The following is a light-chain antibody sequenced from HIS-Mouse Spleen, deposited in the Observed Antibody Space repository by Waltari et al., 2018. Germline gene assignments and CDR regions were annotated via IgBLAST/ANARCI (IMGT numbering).Light chain of an antibody. CDR1: ALPTQY. Sequence: SYELTQPPSVSVSPEQTASITCSGDALPTQYAYWYQQKPGQAPVLVIYKDSGRPSGIPERFSGSSSGTTVTLTISGVQAEDEADYYCQSADSSGTYWVFGGGTKLTVL. J-gene: IGLJ3*02. CDR2: KDS. CDR3: QSADSSGTYWV. V-gene: IGLV3-25*03.